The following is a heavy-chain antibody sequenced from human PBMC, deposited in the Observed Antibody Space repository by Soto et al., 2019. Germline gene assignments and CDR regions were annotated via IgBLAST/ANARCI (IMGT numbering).Heavy chain of an antibody. V-gene: IGHV1-2*04. Sequence: ASVKVSCKASGYTFTGYYMHWVRQAPGQGLEWMGWINPNSGGTNYAQKFQGWVTMTRDTSISTAYMELSRLRSDDTAVYYCAREWCRMVRGVIKGPLGYWGQGTLVTVSS. D-gene: IGHD3-10*01. CDR3: AREWCRMVRGVIKGPLGY. J-gene: IGHJ4*02. CDR2: INPNSGGT. CDR1: GYTFTGYY.